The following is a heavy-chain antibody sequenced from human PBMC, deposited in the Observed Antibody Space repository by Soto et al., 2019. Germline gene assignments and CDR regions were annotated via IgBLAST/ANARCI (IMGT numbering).Heavy chain of an antibody. J-gene: IGHJ4*02. CDR3: AKGLYYSDRSGYRIFDY. V-gene: IGHV3-23*01. D-gene: IGHD3-22*01. CDR2: VSVSGGTT. Sequence: PGGSLRLSCAASGFMFNNYAMSWVRQAPGKGLEWVSTVSVSGGTTYYADSLKGRFTISRDNSKKTVYLQMNRLRADDTAIYYCAKGLYYSDRSGYRIFDYWGQGNLVTVSS. CDR1: GFMFNNYA.